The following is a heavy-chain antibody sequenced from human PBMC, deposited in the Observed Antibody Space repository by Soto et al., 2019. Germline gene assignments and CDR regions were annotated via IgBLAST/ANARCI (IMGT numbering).Heavy chain of an antibody. J-gene: IGHJ4*02. CDR2: IRSKANSYAT. CDR1: GFTFSGSA. CDR3: TRPHYYDFWSGKDY. D-gene: IGHD3-3*01. V-gene: IGHV3-73*01. Sequence: GGSLRLSCAASGFTFSGSAMHWVRQASGKGLEWVGRIRSKANSYATAYAASVKGRFTISRDDSKNTAYLQMNSLKTEDTAVYYCTRPHYYDFWSGKDYWGQGTLVTVYS.